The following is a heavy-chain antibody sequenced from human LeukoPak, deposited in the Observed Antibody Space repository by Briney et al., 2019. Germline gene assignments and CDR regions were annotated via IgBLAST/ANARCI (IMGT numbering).Heavy chain of an antibody. Sequence: PGGSLRLSCAASGFTFSSYAMHWVRQAPGKGLEWVAVISYDGSNKYYADSVKGRFTISRDNSKNTLYLQMNSLRAEDTAVYYCARGSRIVGATKDYWGQGTLVTVSS. J-gene: IGHJ4*02. V-gene: IGHV3-30-3*01. CDR1: GFTFSSYA. D-gene: IGHD1-26*01. CDR3: ARGSRIVGATKDY. CDR2: ISYDGSNK.